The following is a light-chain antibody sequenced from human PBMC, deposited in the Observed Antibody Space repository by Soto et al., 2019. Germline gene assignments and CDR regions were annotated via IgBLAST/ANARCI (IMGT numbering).Light chain of an antibody. CDR2: GAS. CDR3: QQYGSSPWT. CDR1: QIVSSSY. J-gene: IGKJ1*01. Sequence: EIVLTQSPGTRSLSPGERATLSCRASQIVSSSYLAWYQQKPGQAPRLLIYGASSRATGIPDTFSGSGSGTDFTLTISSLETENFAVYYCQQYGSSPWTFGQGTKVEIK. V-gene: IGKV3-20*01.